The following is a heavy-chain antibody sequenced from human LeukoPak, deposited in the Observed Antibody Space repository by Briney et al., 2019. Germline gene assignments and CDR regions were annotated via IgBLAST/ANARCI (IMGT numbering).Heavy chain of an antibody. V-gene: IGHV3-23*01. D-gene: IGHD2-15*01. CDR2: ISNNGGYT. J-gene: IGHJ4*02. CDR3: AKQLGYCSDGSCYFPY. CDR1: GGSISSSN. Sequence: ETLSLTCAVSGGSISSSNWWSWVRQPPGKGLEWVSAISNNGGYTYYADSVQGRFTISRDNSKNTLCLQMNSLRAEDTAVYYCAKQLGYCSDGSCYFPYWGQGTLVTVSS.